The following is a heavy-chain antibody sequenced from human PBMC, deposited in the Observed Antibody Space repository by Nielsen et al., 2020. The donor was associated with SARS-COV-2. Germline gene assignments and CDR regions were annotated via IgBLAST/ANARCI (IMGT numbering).Heavy chain of an antibody. CDR3: AKDSLSMITFGGVIGAPFY. J-gene: IGHJ4*02. D-gene: IGHD3-16*02. V-gene: IGHV3-23*03. CDR2: IYSGGSST. CDR1: GFTFSSYA. Sequence: GESLKISCAASGFTFSSYAMSWVRQAPGKGLEWVSVIYSGGSSTYYADSVKGRFTISRDNSKNTLYLQMNSLRAEDTAVYYCAKDSLSMITFGGVIGAPFYWGQGTLVTVSS.